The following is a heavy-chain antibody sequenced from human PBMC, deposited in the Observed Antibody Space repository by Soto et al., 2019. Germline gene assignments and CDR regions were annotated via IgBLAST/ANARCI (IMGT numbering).Heavy chain of an antibody. J-gene: IGHJ4*02. CDR1: GYTLTANY. CDR3: ARPAGSRSDCNYFGS. D-gene: IGHD2-21*02. V-gene: IGHV1-2*02. Sequence: ASVKVSCKASGYTLTANYLHWVRQAPGQGLEWMGRINPSGNTNYAQRFQGRVTMTWDASLNTAYLELRSLKSEDTAVYSCARPAGSRSDCNYFGSCQRGTRVGVAS. CDR2: INPSGNT.